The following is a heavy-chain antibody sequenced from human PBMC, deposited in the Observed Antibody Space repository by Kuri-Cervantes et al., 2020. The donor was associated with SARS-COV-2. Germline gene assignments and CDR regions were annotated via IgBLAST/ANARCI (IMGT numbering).Heavy chain of an antibody. J-gene: IGHJ4*02. V-gene: IGHV3-43*01. D-gene: IGHD6-13*01. Sequence: LSLTCAASGFTFNDYSMLWVRQAPGKGLEWVSLITYNSVGTYYADSVKGRFTISRDNSKNSLYLQMNSQRTEDTALYFCAKDGYSSSLDYWGQGTLVTVSS. CDR3: AKDGYSSSLDY. CDR1: GFTFNDYS. CDR2: ITYNSVGT.